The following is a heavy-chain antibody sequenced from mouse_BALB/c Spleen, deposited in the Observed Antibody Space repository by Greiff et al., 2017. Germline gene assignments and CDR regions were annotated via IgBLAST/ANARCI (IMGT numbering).Heavy chain of an antibody. CDR3: ARRQLGLYAMDY. CDR2: ILPGSGST. V-gene: IGHV1-9*01. CDR1: GYTFSSYW. D-gene: IGHD3-1*01. J-gene: IGHJ4*01. Sequence: VQRVESGAELMKPGASVKISCKATGYTFSSYWIEWVKQRPGHGLEWIGEILPGSGSTNYNEKFKGKATFTADTSSNTAYMQLSSLTSEDSAVYYCARRQLGLYAMDYWGQGTSVTVSS.